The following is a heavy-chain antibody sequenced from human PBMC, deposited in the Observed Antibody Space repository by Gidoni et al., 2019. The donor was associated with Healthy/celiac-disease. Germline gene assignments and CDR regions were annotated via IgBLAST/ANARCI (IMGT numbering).Heavy chain of an antibody. Sequence: QVQLVESGGGVVQPGRSLSLSCAAAGFTFSSYAMHWVRQAPGKGLEWVAVISYDGSNKYYADTVKGRFTMSRDNSKNALYLQMNSLRAEDTAVYYCAREGQWLELNFDYWGQGTLVTVTS. CDR3: AREGQWLELNFDY. V-gene: IGHV3-30-3*01. CDR2: ISYDGSNK. CDR1: GFTFSSYA. D-gene: IGHD6-19*01. J-gene: IGHJ4*02.